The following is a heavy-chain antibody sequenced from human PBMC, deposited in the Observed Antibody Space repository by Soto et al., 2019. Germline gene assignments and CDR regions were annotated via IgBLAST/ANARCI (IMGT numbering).Heavy chain of an antibody. Sequence: QVHLVESGGGVVQPGRSLRLSCAASGFTFSNNGMHWVRQAPGKGLEWMGVISYEGSEKYYAGSVKGRFTISRDNSKNTLYLQMDTLSAEDTAIYYCVKDKGAAAGFDYWGQGILVTVSS. V-gene: IGHV3-30*18. CDR3: VKDKGAAAGFDY. J-gene: IGHJ4*02. D-gene: IGHD6-13*01. CDR2: ISYEGSEK. CDR1: GFTFSNNG.